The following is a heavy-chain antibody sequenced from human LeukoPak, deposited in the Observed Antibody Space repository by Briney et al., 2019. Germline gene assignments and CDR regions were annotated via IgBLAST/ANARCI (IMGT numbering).Heavy chain of an antibody. V-gene: IGHV4-4*07. CDR3: ARTGYYDYVWGSYRYIIDY. D-gene: IGHD3-16*02. CDR2: IYTSGST. CDR1: GGSISSYY. J-gene: IGHJ4*02. Sequence: PETLSLTCTVSGGSISSYYWSWIRQPAGKGLEWIGRIYTSGSTNYNPSLKSRVTMSVDTSKNQFSLKLSSVTAADTAVYYCARTGYYDYVWGSYRYIIDYWGQGTLVTVSS.